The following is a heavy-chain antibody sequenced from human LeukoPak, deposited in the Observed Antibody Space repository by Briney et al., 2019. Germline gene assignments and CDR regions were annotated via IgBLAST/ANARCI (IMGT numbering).Heavy chain of an antibody. CDR2: IRRKVSGATT. D-gene: IGHD2-15*01. V-gene: IGHV3-49*04. J-gene: IGHJ4*02. CDR1: GFTFGDYA. Sequence: SGGSLRLSCTVSGFTFGDYAMGWVRQAPGKGLEWVGLIRRKVSGATTEYAASVKGRFTISRDDSKSIAYLQMNSLETEDTAMYYCTRNIYCSGGSCSYYFDYWGQGTLVTVSS. CDR3: TRNIYCSGGSCSYYFDY.